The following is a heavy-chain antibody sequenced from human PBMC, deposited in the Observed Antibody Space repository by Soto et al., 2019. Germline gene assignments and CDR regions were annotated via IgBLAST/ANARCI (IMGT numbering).Heavy chain of an antibody. CDR1: GFTFSDYY. J-gene: IGHJ4*02. D-gene: IGHD4-17*01. V-gene: IGHV3-11*01. CDR2: ISSSGSTI. CDR3: ARDSGTTVTNFAY. Sequence: PGGPLRLSCAASGFTFSDYYMSWIRQAPGKGLEWVSYISSSGSTIYYADSVKGRFTISRDNAKNSLYLQMNSLRAEDTAVYYCARDSGTTVTNFAYWGQGTLVTVSS.